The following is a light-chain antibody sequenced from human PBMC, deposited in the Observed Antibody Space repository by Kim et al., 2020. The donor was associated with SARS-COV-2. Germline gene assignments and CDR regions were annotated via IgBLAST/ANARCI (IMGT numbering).Light chain of an antibody. V-gene: IGLV2-8*01. CDR1: SRDVVGHNY. Sequence: GQSVTISCTRTSRDVVGHNYGCWYRQHPGKAPKLLIFEGNKRPFGVPDRFSGSKSGNTASLTVSGLQAEDEADYYCSSYTNTNNLVFGGGTQLTVL. CDR2: EGN. CDR3: SSYTNTNNLV. J-gene: IGLJ2*01.